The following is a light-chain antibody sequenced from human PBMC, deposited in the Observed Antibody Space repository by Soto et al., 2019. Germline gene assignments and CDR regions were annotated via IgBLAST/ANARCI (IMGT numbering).Light chain of an antibody. V-gene: IGLV2-14*01. Sequence: QSVLTQPASVSGSRGQSITISCTGTSSDVGGYNYVSWYQEHPGKAPKLMIYDVSNRPSGVSNRFSGSKSGNTTSLTISGLQAEDEADYYCSSYTTDTTYVFGTGTKVTVL. CDR3: SSYTTDTTYV. J-gene: IGLJ1*01. CDR2: DVS. CDR1: SSDVGGYNY.